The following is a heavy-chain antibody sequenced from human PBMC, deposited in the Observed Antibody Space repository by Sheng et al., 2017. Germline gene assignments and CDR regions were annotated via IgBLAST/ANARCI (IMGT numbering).Heavy chain of an antibody. Sequence: QVQLVESGGGVVQPGRSLRLSCAASGFTFSSYAMHWVRQAPGKGLEWVAVISYDGSNKYYADSVKGRFTISRDNSKNTLYLQMNSLRAEDTAVYYCARGDGYFDLWGRGTLVTVSS. J-gene: IGHJ2*01. CDR2: ISYDGSNK. V-gene: IGHV3-30*04. CDR3: ARGDGYFDL. CDR1: GFTFSSYA.